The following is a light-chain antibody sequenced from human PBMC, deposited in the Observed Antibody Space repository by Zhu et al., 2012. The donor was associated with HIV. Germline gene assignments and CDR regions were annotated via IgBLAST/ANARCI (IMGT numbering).Light chain of an antibody. Sequence: IVLTQSPATLSLSPGERATVSCRASRSVSSFLAWYQQKPGQAPRLLIYDVSKRAAGIPPRFSGSGSGTDFTLTISSLEPEDFALYYCQQRSNWPLTFGGGTKVEIK. CDR2: DVS. V-gene: IGKV3-11*01. CDR3: QQRSNWPLT. J-gene: IGKJ4*01. CDR1: RSVSSF.